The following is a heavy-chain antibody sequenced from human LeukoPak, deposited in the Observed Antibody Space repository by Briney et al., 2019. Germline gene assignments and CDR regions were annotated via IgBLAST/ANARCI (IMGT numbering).Heavy chain of an antibody. J-gene: IGHJ4*02. V-gene: IGHV3-30*02. CDR1: GFTFSSYG. CDR2: IRYDVSNK. D-gene: IGHD3-3*01. CDR3: AKDDHYDFWSGHDY. Sequence: GGSLRLSCAASGFTFSSYGMHWVRQAPGKGLEWVAFIRYDVSNKYYADSVKGRFTISRDTSKNTLCLQMNSLRGEDTAVYYCAKDDHYDFWSGHDYWGQGTLVTVSS.